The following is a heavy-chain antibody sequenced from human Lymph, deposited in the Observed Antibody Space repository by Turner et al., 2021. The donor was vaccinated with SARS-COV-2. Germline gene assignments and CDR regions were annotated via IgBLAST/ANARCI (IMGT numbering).Heavy chain of an antibody. D-gene: IGHD5-18*01. CDR3: ARHGNELGIQL. Sequence: QVQLQESGPGLVKPSETLSPTCTVSVGSISSYTWGWIRQPPGKGREWIGYISNSGSTNYNPAHKSQVTISLDTSKNQFSLKLSSVTAADTAVYYCARHGNELGIQLWGQGTLVTVSS. V-gene: IGHV4-59*08. CDR1: VGSISSYT. CDR2: ISNSGST. J-gene: IGHJ4*02.